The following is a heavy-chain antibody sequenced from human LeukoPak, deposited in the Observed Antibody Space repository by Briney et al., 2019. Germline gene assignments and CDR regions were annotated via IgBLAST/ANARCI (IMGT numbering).Heavy chain of an antibody. Sequence: ASVKASCKASGYTFTGYYIHWVRQAPGQGLEWMGHINPNSGGTNYAQKFQGRVTMTRDTSINTAYMELSSLRSDDTAVYYCARDHLAAAGSGGWGQGTLVTVSS. CDR3: ARDHLAAAGSGG. CDR2: INPNSGGT. D-gene: IGHD6-13*01. CDR1: GYTFTGYY. J-gene: IGHJ4*02. V-gene: IGHV1-2*06.